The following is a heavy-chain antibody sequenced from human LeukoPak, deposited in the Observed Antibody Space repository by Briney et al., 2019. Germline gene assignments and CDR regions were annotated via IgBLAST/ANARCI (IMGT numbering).Heavy chain of an antibody. V-gene: IGHV3-43*02. J-gene: IGHJ6*02. Sequence: PGGSLRLSCAASGFTFDDYAMHWVRQAPGKGLEWVSLISGDGGSTYYADSVKGRFTISRDNSKNSLYLQMNSLRTEDTALYYCAKDRGDYVWGSYRYSYYYGMDVWGQGTTVTVSS. CDR2: ISGDGGST. D-gene: IGHD3-16*02. CDR3: AKDRGDYVWGSYRYSYYYGMDV. CDR1: GFTFDDYA.